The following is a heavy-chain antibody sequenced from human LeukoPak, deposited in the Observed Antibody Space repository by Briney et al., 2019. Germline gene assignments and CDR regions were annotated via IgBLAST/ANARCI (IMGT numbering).Heavy chain of an antibody. CDR1: RFTFSSYA. CDR2: ISGGGGGT. V-gene: IGHV3-23*01. Sequence: GGSLRLSCAASRFTFSSYALSWVRQAPGSGLEWVSIISGGGGGTYYAESVKGRFTVSRDNSKNALYLQMNSLRADDTAVYYCAKRHASYFYGMDVWGQGTTVTVSS. CDR3: AKRHASYFYGMDV. D-gene: IGHD3-16*01. J-gene: IGHJ6*02.